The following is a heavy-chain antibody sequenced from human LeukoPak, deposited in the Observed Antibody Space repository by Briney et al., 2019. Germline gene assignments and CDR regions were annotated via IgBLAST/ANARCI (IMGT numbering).Heavy chain of an antibody. CDR3: AKDRGFFLPNSYGFDY. CDR1: GFTFDDYA. V-gene: IGHV3-9*01. Sequence: PGGSLRLSCAASGFTFDDYAMHWVRQAPGKGLGWVSGISWNSGSIGYADSVKGRFTISRDNSKNTLYLQMNSLRAEDTAVYYCAKDRGFFLPNSYGFDYWGQGTLVTVSS. D-gene: IGHD5-18*01. J-gene: IGHJ4*02. CDR2: ISWNSGSI.